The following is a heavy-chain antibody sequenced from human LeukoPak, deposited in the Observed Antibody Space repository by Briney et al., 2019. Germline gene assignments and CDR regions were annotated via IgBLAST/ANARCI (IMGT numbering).Heavy chain of an antibody. CDR2: INSNSGGT. Sequence: ASVKVSCKASGYTFTGYYMHWVRQAPGQGLEWMGWINSNSGGTNYAQKFQGRVTMTRDTSISTAYMELSRLRSDDTAVYYCARDRTRTGYSSGWYHDYWGQGTLVTVSS. J-gene: IGHJ4*02. CDR3: ARDRTRTGYSSGWYHDY. D-gene: IGHD6-19*01. CDR1: GYTFTGYY. V-gene: IGHV1-2*02.